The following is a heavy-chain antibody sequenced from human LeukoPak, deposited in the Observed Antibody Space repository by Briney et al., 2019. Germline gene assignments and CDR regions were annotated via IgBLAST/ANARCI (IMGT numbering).Heavy chain of an antibody. CDR3: ARYSYGTYYFDY. Sequence: GASVKVSCKASGGTFSSYAISWVRQAPGQGLEWMGWISAYNGNTNYAQKLQGRVTMTTDTSTSTAYMELRSLRSDDTAVYYCARYSYGTYYFDYWGQGTLVTVSS. CDR2: ISAYNGNT. J-gene: IGHJ4*02. D-gene: IGHD5-18*01. CDR1: GGTFSSYA. V-gene: IGHV1-18*01.